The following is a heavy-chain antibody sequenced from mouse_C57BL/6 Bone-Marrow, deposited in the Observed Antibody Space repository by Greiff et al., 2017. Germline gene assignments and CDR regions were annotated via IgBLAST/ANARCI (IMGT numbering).Heavy chain of an antibody. D-gene: IGHD2-5*01. Sequence: VQLQQSGAELVKPGASVKMSCKASGYTFTSYWITWVKQRPGQGLEWIGDIYPGIGSTHYNEKFKIKVTLTVDTSSSSASMQLSSLTSEGSSVYDCARPYYSNYWYFDVWGTGTTVTVSS. CDR3: ARPYYSNYWYFDV. J-gene: IGHJ1*03. CDR1: GYTFTSYW. CDR2: IYPGIGST. V-gene: IGHV1-55*01.